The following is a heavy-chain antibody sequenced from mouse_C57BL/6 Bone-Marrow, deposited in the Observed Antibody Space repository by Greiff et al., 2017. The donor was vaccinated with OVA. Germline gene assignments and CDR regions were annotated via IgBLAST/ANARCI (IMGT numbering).Heavy chain of an antibody. CDR2: INPNNGGT. V-gene: IGHV1-26*01. Sequence: EVKLQQSGPELVKPGASVKISCKASGYTFTDYYMNWVKQSHGKSLEWIGDINPNNGGTSYNQKFKGKATLTVDKSSSTAYMELRSLTSEDSAVYYCARLGYYGSRGDYWGQGTTLTVSS. D-gene: IGHD1-1*01. CDR1: GYTFTDYY. CDR3: ARLGYYGSRGDY. J-gene: IGHJ2*01.